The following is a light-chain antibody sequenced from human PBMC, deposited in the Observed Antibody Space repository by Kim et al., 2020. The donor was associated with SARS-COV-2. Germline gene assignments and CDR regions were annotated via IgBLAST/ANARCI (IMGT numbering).Light chain of an antibody. V-gene: IGLV1-40*01. CDR3: QSYDSSLRGSKV. Sequence: VKMPSTGGGPNIGTGKDVKWYKQLPERAPKLLIYGNRDRPSGVPDRCSGSKSGTSASLAITGLQAEDEADYYCQSYDSSLRGSKVFGGGTQLTVL. CDR1: GPNIGTGKD. J-gene: IGLJ2*01. CDR2: GNR.